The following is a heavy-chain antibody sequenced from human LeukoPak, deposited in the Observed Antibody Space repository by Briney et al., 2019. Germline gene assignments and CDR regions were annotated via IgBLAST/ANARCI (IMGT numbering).Heavy chain of an antibody. CDR3: ARGVGDLGDY. CDR2: MSPNSGNT. D-gene: IGHD3-16*01. Sequence: ASVKVSCXASGYTFTSYDINWVRQATGQGLEWMGWMSPNSGNTDYAQKFQGRVTMTRNTSISTAYMELSSLRSEDTAVYYCARGVGDLGDYWGQGTLVTVSS. CDR1: GYTFTSYD. J-gene: IGHJ4*02. V-gene: IGHV1-8*01.